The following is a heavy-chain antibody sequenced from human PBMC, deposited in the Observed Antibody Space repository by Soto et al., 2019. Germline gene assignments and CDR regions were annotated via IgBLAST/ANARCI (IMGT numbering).Heavy chain of an antibody. V-gene: IGHV3-30*18. CDR2: ISYDGSNK. Sequence: GGSLRLSCEASGFTFSSYGMHWVRQAPGKGLEWVAVISYDGSNKYYADSVKGRFTISRDNSKNTLYLQMNSLRAEDTAVYYCAKDLYYDSSGYYYPWAFDIWGQG. J-gene: IGHJ3*02. CDR1: GFTFSSYG. D-gene: IGHD3-22*01. CDR3: AKDLYYDSSGYYYPWAFDI.